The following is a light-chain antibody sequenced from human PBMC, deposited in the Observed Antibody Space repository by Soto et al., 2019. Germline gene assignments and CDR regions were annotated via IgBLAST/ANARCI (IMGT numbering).Light chain of an antibody. CDR2: AAY. CDR3: QQANSFPLT. CDR1: QNIDTY. J-gene: IGKJ4*01. V-gene: IGKV1-12*01. Sequence: IQMTQSPSSLSASAGDRVTITCRAGQNIDTYLNWYQQKPGKAPKLLIYAAYSLQSGVQSRFSGSGSGTDFTLTIRSLQPEDFATYYCQQANSFPLTFGGGTKVDIK.